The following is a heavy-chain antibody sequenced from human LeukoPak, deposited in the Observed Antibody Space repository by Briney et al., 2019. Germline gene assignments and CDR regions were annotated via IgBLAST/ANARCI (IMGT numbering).Heavy chain of an antibody. CDR2: IYYSGST. J-gene: IGHJ2*01. D-gene: IGHD2-2*01. V-gene: IGHV4-39*07. Sequence: PSETLSLTCTVSGGSISSSSYYWGWIRQPPGKGLEWSGSIYYSGSTYYNPSLKSRVTISVDTSQNPFSLKLSSVTAADTAVYYCARVPRGYDLSYWYFDLWGRGTLVTVSS. CDR3: ARVPRGYDLSYWYFDL. CDR1: GGSISSSSYY.